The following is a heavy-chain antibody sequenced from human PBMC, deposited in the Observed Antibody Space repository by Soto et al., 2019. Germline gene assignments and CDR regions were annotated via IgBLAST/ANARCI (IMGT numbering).Heavy chain of an antibody. Sequence: SETLSLTCAVYGGSFSGYYWSWIRQPPGKGLEWIGEINHSGSTNYNPSLKSRVTISVDTSKNQFSLRLSSVTAADTAVYYCARENSWDSDSPVFDYWGQGALVTVSS. D-gene: IGHD4-4*01. CDR3: ARENSWDSDSPVFDY. CDR2: INHSGST. CDR1: GGSFSGYY. V-gene: IGHV4-34*01. J-gene: IGHJ4*02.